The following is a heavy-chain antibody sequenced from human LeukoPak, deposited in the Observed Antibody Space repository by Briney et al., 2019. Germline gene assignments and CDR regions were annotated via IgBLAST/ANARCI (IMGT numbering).Heavy chain of an antibody. CDR2: IYYSGST. D-gene: IGHD4-11*01. J-gene: IGHJ4*02. CDR1: GGSISSSSYY. CDR3: ARRGTGWESNYVGYFDY. Sequence: SETLSLTCTVSGGSISSSSYYWGWIRQPPGKGLEWIGSIYYSGSTYYNPSLKSRVTISVDTSKNQFSLKLSSVTAADTAVYYCARRGTGWESNYVGYFDYWGQGTLVTVSS. V-gene: IGHV4-39*01.